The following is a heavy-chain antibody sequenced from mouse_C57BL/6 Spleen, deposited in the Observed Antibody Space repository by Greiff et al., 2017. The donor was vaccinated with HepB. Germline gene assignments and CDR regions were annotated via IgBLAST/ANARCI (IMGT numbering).Heavy chain of an antibody. CDR1: GFTFSSYT. CDR2: ISGGGGNT. J-gene: IGHJ4*01. D-gene: IGHD2-3*01. Sequence: EVQRVESGGGLVKPGGSLKLSCAASGFTFSSYTMSWVRQTPEKRLEWVATISGGGGNTYYPDSVKGRFTISRDNAKNTLYLQMSSLRSEDTALYYCARRDGSWAMDYWGQGTSVTVSS. V-gene: IGHV5-9*01. CDR3: ARRDGSWAMDY.